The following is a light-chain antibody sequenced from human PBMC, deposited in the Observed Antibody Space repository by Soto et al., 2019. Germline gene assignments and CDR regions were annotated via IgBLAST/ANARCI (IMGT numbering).Light chain of an antibody. CDR2: KAS. J-gene: IGKJ3*01. V-gene: IGKV1-5*03. CDR3: QQYDSYSFT. Sequence: DIQTTQSPSTLSASVGDRVTITCRANQSISTWLAWYQRKPGKAPKLLIYKASSLESGVPSRFSGSGSGTEFTLTISSLQPDDFATYYCQQYDSYSFTFGPGTKVDIK. CDR1: QSISTW.